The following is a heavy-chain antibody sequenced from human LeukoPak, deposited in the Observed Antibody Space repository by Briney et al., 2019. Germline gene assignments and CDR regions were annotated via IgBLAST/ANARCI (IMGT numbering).Heavy chain of an antibody. V-gene: IGHV3-23*01. D-gene: IGHD6-19*01. Sequence: GGALRLSCAASEFTFSTYAMSWVRQTPEKGLEWVSTISSSGSRTYYVDSVKGRFTVSRDNSNNPVYLQMNSLRAEDTAVYYCAKDRGGSGWYFDYWGQGTLVTVSS. CDR2: ISSSGSRT. J-gene: IGHJ4*02. CDR1: EFTFSTYA. CDR3: AKDRGGSGWYFDY.